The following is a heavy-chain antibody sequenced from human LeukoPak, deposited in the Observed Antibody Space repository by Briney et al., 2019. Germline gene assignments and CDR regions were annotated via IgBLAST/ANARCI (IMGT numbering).Heavy chain of an antibody. CDR1: GYTFTSYV. Sequence: ASVKVSCKASGYTFTSYVMNWVRQAPGQGLEWMGWINTNTGNPTYAQGFTGRFVFSLDTSVSTAYLQISSLKAEDTAVYYCARTINYYDSSGYLLTLLDYWGQGTLVTVSS. V-gene: IGHV7-4-1*02. D-gene: IGHD3-22*01. CDR2: INTNTGNP. CDR3: ARTINYYDSSGYLLTLLDY. J-gene: IGHJ4*02.